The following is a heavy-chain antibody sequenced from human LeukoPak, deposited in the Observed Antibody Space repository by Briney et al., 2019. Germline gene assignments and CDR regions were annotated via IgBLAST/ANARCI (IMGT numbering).Heavy chain of an antibody. CDR1: GGTFSSYA. Sequence: ASVKVSCKASGGTFSSYAISWVRQAPGQGLEWMGGIIPIFGTANYAQKFQGRVTITADESTSTAYMELSSLRSEDTAVYYCARRRAELGYTQYYFDYWGQGTLVTVSS. V-gene: IGHV1-69*13. CDR2: IIPIFGTA. CDR3: ARRRAELGYTQYYFDY. J-gene: IGHJ4*02. D-gene: IGHD5-18*01.